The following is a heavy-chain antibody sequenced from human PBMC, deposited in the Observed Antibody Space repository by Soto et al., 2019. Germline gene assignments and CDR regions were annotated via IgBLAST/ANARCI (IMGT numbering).Heavy chain of an antibody. Sequence: GSLRLSCAASGFTVSSNYMSWVRQAPGKGLEWVSVIYSGGSTYYADSVKGRFTISRDNSKNTLYLQMNSLRAEDTAVYYCARAPTIAASGGYYYYYYGMDVWGQGTTVTVSS. V-gene: IGHV3-66*01. D-gene: IGHD3-16*01. CDR2: IYSGGST. CDR3: ARAPTIAASGGYYYYYYGMDV. CDR1: GFTVSSNY. J-gene: IGHJ6*02.